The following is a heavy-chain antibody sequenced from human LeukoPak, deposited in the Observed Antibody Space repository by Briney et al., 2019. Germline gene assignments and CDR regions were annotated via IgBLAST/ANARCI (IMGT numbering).Heavy chain of an antibody. D-gene: IGHD6-19*01. CDR3: ARGNTSAWYPFDY. Sequence: QPGGSLRLSCAAFGFTFSDHYMDWVRQAPGKGLEWVGRTGNKANSYTTEYAASVKGRFTISRDDSKNSLFLQMNSLKSEDTAVYYCARGNTSAWYPFDYWGQGTLVTVSS. J-gene: IGHJ4*02. CDR2: TGNKANSYTT. CDR1: GFTFSDHY. V-gene: IGHV3-72*01.